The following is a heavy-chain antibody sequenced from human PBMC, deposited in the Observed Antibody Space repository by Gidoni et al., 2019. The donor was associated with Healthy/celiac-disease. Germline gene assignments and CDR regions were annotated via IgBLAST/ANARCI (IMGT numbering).Heavy chain of an antibody. CDR1: GGTFSRYA. CDR2: IIPICGTA. J-gene: IGHJ4*02. D-gene: IGHD4-17*01. CDR3: ARGEPRHDYGDRYFDY. V-gene: IGHV1-69*06. Sequence: VQLVQSGAEVKKPGSSVTVSCKASGGTFSRYAISWVRHAPGQGREWMGGIIPICGTANYAQKFQGRVTITADKSTSTAYMELSSLRSEDTAVYYCARGEPRHDYGDRYFDYWGQGTLVTVSS.